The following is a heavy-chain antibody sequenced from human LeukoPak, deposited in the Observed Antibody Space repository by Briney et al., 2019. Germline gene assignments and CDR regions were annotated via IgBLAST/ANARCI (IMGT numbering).Heavy chain of an antibody. CDR3: ARSTPHDAFDI. CDR2: IGTAGDT. V-gene: IGHV3-13*01. Sequence: GGSLRLSCAASGFTFSSYDMHWVRQATGKGLEWVSAIGTAGDTYYPGSVKGRFTISRENAKNSLYLQMNSLRAGDTAVYYCARSTPHDAFDIWGQGTMVTVSS. D-gene: IGHD2-15*01. CDR1: GFTFSSYD. J-gene: IGHJ3*02.